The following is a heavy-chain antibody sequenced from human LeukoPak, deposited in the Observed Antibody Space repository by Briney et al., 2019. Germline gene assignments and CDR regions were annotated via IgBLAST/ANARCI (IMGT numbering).Heavy chain of an antibody. CDR3: ASSAETSPGMDV. J-gene: IGHJ6*02. CDR1: GYTFTSYD. CDR2: MNPNSGNT. Sequence: ASVKVSCKASGYTFTSYDINWVRQATGQGLEWMGWMNPNSGNTGYAQKFQGRVTMTRNTSISTAYMELSSLRSEEPAVYYCASSAETSPGMDVWGPGTTVTASS. V-gene: IGHV1-8*01.